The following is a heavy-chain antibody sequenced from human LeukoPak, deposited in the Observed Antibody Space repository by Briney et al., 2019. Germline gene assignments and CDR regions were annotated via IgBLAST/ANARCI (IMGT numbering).Heavy chain of an antibody. CDR3: ARGISSSGYYYLGY. CDR2: MNPNSGNT. J-gene: IGHJ4*02. D-gene: IGHD3-22*01. V-gene: IGHV1-8*03. Sequence: GASVKVSCKASGYTFTSYDINWVRQATGQGLEWMGWMNPNSGNTGYAQKFQGRVTITRNTSISTAYMELSSLRSEDTAVYYCARGISSSGYYYLGYWGQGTLVTVSS. CDR1: GYTFTSYD.